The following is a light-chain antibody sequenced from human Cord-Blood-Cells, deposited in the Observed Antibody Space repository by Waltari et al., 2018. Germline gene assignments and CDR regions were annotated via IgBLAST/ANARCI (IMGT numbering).Light chain of an antibody. CDR2: EGS. Sequence: QSALTQPASASGPPGQSITISCTGTSSDVGSYNLVSCYQQHPGKAPKLMIYEGSKRPSGVSNRFSGSKSGNTASLTISGLQAEDEADYYCCSYAGSSTSWVFGGGTKLTVL. J-gene: IGLJ3*02. CDR3: CSYAGSSTSWV. CDR1: SSDVGSYNL. V-gene: IGLV2-23*01.